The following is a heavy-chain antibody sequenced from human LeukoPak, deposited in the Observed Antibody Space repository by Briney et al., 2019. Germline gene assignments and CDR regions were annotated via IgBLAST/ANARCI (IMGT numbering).Heavy chain of an antibody. J-gene: IGHJ4*02. D-gene: IGHD3-3*01. CDR3: AKAPITIFGVVISYYFDY. Sequence: PGGSLRPSCAASGFTFSSYAMSWVRQAPGKGLEWVSAVSGSGGSTYYADSVKGRFTISRDNSKNTLYLQMNSLRAEDTAVYYCAKAPITIFGVVISYYFDYWGQGTLVTVSS. V-gene: IGHV3-23*01. CDR1: GFTFSSYA. CDR2: VSGSGGST.